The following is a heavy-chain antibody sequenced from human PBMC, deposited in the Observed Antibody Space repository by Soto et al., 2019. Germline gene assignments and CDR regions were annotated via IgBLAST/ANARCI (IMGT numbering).Heavy chain of an antibody. J-gene: IGHJ4*02. CDR3: ARQIYDSDTGPNFQYYFDS. V-gene: IGHV5-10-1*01. CDR1: GYSFAGYW. CDR2: IDPSDSQT. D-gene: IGHD3-22*01. Sequence: PGESLKLSCQGSGYSFAGYWLIWVGPQPGKGLEWMGRIDPSDSQTYYSPSFRGHVTISVTKSITTVFLQWSSLRASDTAMYYCARQIYDSDTGPNFQYYFDSWGQGTPVTVSS.